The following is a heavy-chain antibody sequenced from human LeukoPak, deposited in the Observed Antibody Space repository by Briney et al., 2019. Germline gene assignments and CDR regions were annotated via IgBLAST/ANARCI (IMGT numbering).Heavy chain of an antibody. D-gene: IGHD6-25*01. Sequence: SETLSLTCTVPGASVSSGYYYWSWIRQPPGKGLEWIGYIYYSGTTSYNPSLKSRVTISIDTSKNQFSLKLSSVTAADTAVYFCASGSTLIGYAMDVWGQGTTVTVSS. CDR1: GASVSSGYYY. V-gene: IGHV4-30-4*01. CDR2: IYYSGTT. J-gene: IGHJ6*02. CDR3: ASGSTLIGYAMDV.